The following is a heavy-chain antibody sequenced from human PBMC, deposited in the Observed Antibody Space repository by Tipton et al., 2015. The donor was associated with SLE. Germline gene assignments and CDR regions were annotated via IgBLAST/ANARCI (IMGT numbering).Heavy chain of an antibody. CDR1: GGSISSYY. CDR3: ARTPGSGWQYYFDY. V-gene: IGHV4-59*01. J-gene: IGHJ4*02. D-gene: IGHD6-19*01. CDR2: VDYIGST. Sequence: TLSLTCTVSGGSISSYYWSWIRQPPGKGLEWIGYVDYIGSTNYNPSLKSRLTILVHRYKNQFSLKLSSVTAADTAVYFCARTPGSGWQYYFDYWGQGTLVTVSS.